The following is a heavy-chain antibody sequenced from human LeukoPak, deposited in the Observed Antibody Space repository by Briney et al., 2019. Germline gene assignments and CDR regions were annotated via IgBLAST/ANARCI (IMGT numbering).Heavy chain of an antibody. CDR2: IYYTGNT. D-gene: IGHD5-24*01. Sequence: SETLSLTCSVSGDSLIGYYWGWLRQPPGKGLEWLGNIYYTGNTYYNSSLKSRVTISLDTSKNQFSLKLSSVTAADTAVYYCARRLDGPFDYGGQGTLVTVSP. CDR1: GDSLIGYY. V-gene: IGHV4-39*01. CDR3: ARRLDGPFDY. J-gene: IGHJ4*02.